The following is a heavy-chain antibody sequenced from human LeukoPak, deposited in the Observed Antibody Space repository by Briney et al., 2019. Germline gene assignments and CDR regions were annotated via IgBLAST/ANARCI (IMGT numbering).Heavy chain of an antibody. CDR1: GGSISSSSYY. CDR2: IYYSGST. CDR3: ARDSRDGYIDNWFDP. V-gene: IGHV4-39*07. Sequence: SETLSLTCTVSGGSISSSSYYWGWIRQPPGKGLEWIGSIYYSGSTYYNPSLKSRVTISVDTSKNQFSLKLSSVTAADTAVYYCARDSRDGYIDNWFDPWGQGTLVTVSS. J-gene: IGHJ5*02. D-gene: IGHD5-24*01.